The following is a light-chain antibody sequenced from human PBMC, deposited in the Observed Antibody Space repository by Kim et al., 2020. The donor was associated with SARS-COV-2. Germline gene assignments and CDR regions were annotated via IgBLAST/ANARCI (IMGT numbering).Light chain of an antibody. J-gene: IGKJ4*01. V-gene: IGKV3-15*01. CDR2: GAS. CDR3: QQYFNWPLT. Sequence: GSPGERASLSCRASQRISSNLAWYQQKPGQAPRLLIYGASTRATDIPARFSGSGSGTEFTLTISSLQSEDFAVYYCQQYFNWPLTFGGGTKVDIK. CDR1: QRISSN.